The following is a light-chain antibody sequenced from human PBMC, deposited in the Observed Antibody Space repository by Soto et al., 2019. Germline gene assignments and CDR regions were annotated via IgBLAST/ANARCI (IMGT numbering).Light chain of an antibody. J-gene: IGKJ1*01. V-gene: IGKV3-11*01. CDR3: HQRQSWPRT. CDR2: HTS. CDR1: QSVSNY. Sequence: EIVLTQSPATLSLSPGERATLSCWASQSVSNYFVWYQQKPGQAPRLLIYHTSNRATGIPARFSGSGSGTDFTLTISSLEPEDFAVYYCHQRQSWPRTFGQGTKVDIK.